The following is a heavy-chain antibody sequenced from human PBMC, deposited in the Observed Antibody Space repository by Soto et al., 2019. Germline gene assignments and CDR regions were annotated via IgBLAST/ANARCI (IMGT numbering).Heavy chain of an antibody. CDR2: VHPNSGGT. CDR1: GYTFSVYH. J-gene: IGHJ6*02. Sequence: QVHLVQSGAEVKQPGASVKVSCKASGYTFSVYHMHWVRQAPGQGLEWMGWVHPNSGGTNYAQSFDGRVPRTSDTSINTAYTELSRLISDDTAVYYCAKELQRGMDVWGQGTTVTFSS. V-gene: IGHV1-2*02. CDR3: AKELQRGMDV. D-gene: IGHD4-4*01.